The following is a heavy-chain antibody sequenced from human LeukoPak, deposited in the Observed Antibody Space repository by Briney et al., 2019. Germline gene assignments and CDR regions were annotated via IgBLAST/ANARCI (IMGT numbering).Heavy chain of an antibody. D-gene: IGHD4-17*01. Sequence: GGSLRLSCAASGFTFSSCSMNWVRQAPGKGLEWVSSISSGGTYIYYADSVKGRFTISRDNAKNSLYLQMNSLRAEDTAVYYCAREPVTGSVYWGQGTLVTVSS. J-gene: IGHJ4*02. CDR2: ISSGGTYI. V-gene: IGHV3-21*01. CDR3: AREPVTGSVY. CDR1: GFTFSSCS.